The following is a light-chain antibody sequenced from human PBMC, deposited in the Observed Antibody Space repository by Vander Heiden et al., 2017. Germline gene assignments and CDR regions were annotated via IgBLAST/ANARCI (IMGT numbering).Light chain of an antibody. J-gene: IGLJ3*02. CDR2: EVS. CDR3: SSYTSRNTWV. Sequence: QSALTQPASMSGSPGQSITISCSGTSSDVGGYNYVSWYQQHPGKAPHLMIYEVSNRPSGVSNRFSGSKSGNTASLTISGLQAEDEADYYCSSYTSRNTWVFGGGTRLTVL. V-gene: IGLV2-14*01. CDR1: SSDVGGYNY.